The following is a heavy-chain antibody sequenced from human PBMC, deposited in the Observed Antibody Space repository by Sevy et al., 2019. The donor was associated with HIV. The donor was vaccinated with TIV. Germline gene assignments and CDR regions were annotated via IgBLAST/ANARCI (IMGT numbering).Heavy chain of an antibody. CDR1: GFTFSSYA. Sequence: GGSLRLSCAASGFTFSSYATSWVRQAPGKGLEWVSTISGSGDNTFYADSAKGRFTISRDNSKNTLYLQMNSLRAEDTAVYYCARGFQSRSLFIPPNNWGQGTLVTVSS. V-gene: IGHV3-23*01. CDR3: ARGFQSRSLFIPPNN. D-gene: IGHD2-21*01. J-gene: IGHJ4*02. CDR2: ISGSGDNT.